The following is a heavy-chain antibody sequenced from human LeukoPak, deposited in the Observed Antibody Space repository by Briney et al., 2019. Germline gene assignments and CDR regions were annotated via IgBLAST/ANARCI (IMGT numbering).Heavy chain of an antibody. CDR2: IRYDGNNK. CDR3: AGGRRVRGAYDGYYFDY. V-gene: IGHV3-30*02. Sequence: GGSLRLSCAASGFTFSSYGMHWVRQAPGKGLEWVAFIRYDGNNKYYADSVKGRFTISRDNSKNTLYLQMNSLRAEVTAVYYCAGGRRVRGAYDGYYFDYWGQGTLVTVSS. CDR1: GFTFSSYG. D-gene: IGHD3-10*01. J-gene: IGHJ4*02.